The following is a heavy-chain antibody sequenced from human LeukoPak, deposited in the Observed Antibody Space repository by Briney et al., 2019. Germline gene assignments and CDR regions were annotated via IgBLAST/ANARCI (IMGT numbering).Heavy chain of an antibody. CDR3: ARSESSARGSDY. J-gene: IGHJ4*02. V-gene: IGHV3-53*01. CDR1: GFAVGSNY. CDR2: INSGGGST. Sequence: GGSLRLSCAASGFAVGSNYMSWVRQTPARGLEWGSVINSGGGSTFYADSVKGRFTISTDNSKNTLYLQMNSLRAEDTAVYYCARSESSARGSDYWGQGTLVTVSS. D-gene: IGHD6-25*01.